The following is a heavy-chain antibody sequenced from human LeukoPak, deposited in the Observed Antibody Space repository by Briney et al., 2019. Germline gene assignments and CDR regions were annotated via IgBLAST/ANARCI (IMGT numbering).Heavy chain of an antibody. J-gene: IGHJ4*02. CDR1: GGTFSSYA. V-gene: IGHV1-69*13. D-gene: IGHD3-10*01. Sequence: ASVKVSCKASGGTFSSYAISWVRQAPGQGLEWMGGIIPIFGTANYAQKFQGRVTITADESTSTAYMELSSLRSEDTAIYYCARDQDYYGSGSYGPDHWGQGTQVTVSS. CDR3: ARDQDYYGSGSYGPDH. CDR2: IIPIFGTA.